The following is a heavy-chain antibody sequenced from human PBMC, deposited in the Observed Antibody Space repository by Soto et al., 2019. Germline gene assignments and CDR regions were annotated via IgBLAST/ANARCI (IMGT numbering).Heavy chain of an antibody. J-gene: IGHJ4*02. V-gene: IGHV4-31*03. D-gene: IGHD4-17*01. CDR3: PSVSGADPEYYFDN. Sequence: SETLSLTCTVSGVSISSGGYYWSWIRQHPGKGLEWIGNIYYSGRTYYNPSLKSRVILSVDTSKNHFSLTLRSVTAADSAMYHCPSVSGADPEYYFDNWGQGALVTVSS. CDR1: GVSISSGGYY. CDR2: IYYSGRT.